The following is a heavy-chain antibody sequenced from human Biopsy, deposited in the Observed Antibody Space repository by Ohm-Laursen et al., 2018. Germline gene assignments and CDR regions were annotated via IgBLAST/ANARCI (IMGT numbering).Heavy chain of an antibody. CDR3: ARDVFCTTTSCYLFEY. J-gene: IGHJ4*02. CDR2: IWDNGNNK. D-gene: IGHD2-2*01. CDR1: GFDFSSYG. Sequence: SLRLSCSASGFDFSSYGMHWVRQTPGKGLEWVALIWDNGNNKYYADSVNDRFTISRDNAKDTLYLEMNSLRAEDTAVYYCARDVFCTTTSCYLFEYWGQGTLVTVSS. V-gene: IGHV3-33*01.